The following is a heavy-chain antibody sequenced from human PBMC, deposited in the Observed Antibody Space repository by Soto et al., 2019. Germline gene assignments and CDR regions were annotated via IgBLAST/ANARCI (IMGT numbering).Heavy chain of an antibody. V-gene: IGHV3-21*01. Sequence: EVQLVESGGGLVKPGGSLRLSCAASGFTFSSYSMNWVRQAPGKGLEWVSSISSSSSYIYYADSVKGRFTISRDNAKNSLYLQMNSRRAEDTAVYYCAKEAGELSTRSFDYWGQGTLVTVSS. CDR2: ISSSSSYI. CDR3: AKEAGELSTRSFDY. D-gene: IGHD3-16*02. J-gene: IGHJ4*02. CDR1: GFTFSSYS.